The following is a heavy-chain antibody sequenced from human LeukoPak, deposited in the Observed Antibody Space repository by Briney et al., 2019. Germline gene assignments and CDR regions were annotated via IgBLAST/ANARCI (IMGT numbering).Heavy chain of an antibody. D-gene: IGHD3-22*01. J-gene: IGHJ3*02. Sequence: NPGGSLRLSCAASGFTFSSYSMNWVRQAPGKGLEWVSSISSSSSYIYYADSVKGRFTISRDNAKNSLYLQMNSLRAEDTAVYYCARDFRVQRITMIVVVPDAFDIWGQGTMVTVSP. V-gene: IGHV3-21*01. CDR1: GFTFSSYS. CDR3: ARDFRVQRITMIVVVPDAFDI. CDR2: ISSSSSYI.